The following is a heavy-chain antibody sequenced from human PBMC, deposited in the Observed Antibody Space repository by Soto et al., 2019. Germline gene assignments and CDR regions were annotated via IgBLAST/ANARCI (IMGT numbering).Heavy chain of an antibody. Sequence: ESGGGLVHPGGSLRLSCAASVFTFSSYEMHWVRQAPGKGLEWISYISSTGSGTLYADSVRGRFTMSSDNTKNSVSLQMSSLRAEDTAVYYCVRDLHEPLATDALRVANWGQGTQVTVSS. J-gene: IGHJ4*02. CDR3: VRDLHEPLATDALRVAN. D-gene: IGHD2-8*02. V-gene: IGHV3-48*03. CDR2: ISSTGSGT. CDR1: VFTFSSYE.